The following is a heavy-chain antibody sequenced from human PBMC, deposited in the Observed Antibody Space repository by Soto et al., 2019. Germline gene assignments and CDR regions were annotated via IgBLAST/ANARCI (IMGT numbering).Heavy chain of an antibody. V-gene: IGHV4-39*01. CDR3: ASPKIAFYNWFDP. CDR1: GGSITSSSYY. J-gene: IGHJ5*02. Sequence: QLQLQESGPGLVKPSETLSLTCTVSGGSITSSSYYWGWFRQPPGKGLEWIGSIYYSGSTYYNPSLKSRVTISVDTSKTQFSLKLSSVTAADTAVYYCASPKIAFYNWFDPWGQGTLVTVSS. CDR2: IYYSGST. D-gene: IGHD3-3*02.